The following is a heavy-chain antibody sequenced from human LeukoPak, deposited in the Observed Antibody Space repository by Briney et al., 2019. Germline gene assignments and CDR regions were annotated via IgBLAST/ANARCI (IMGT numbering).Heavy chain of an antibody. V-gene: IGHV4-59*01. CDR1: GGSFSGYY. J-gene: IGHJ4*02. CDR3: ARGKSRRSHIDY. D-gene: IGHD3-10*01. Sequence: SETLSLTCTVSGGSFSGYYWSWVRQSPGKGLEWIGFINSTGSTSYNPSLRSRVTISIDTSQNQFYLRLTSVTAADYYVDYCARGKSRRSHIDYWGQGTLVTVSS. CDR2: INSTGST.